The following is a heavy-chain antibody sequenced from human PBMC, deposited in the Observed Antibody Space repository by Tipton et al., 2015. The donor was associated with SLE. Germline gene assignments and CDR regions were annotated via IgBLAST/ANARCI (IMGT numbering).Heavy chain of an antibody. V-gene: IGHV4-38-2*01. CDR2: IYHSGST. Sequence: TLSLTCAVSGYSISSGYYWGWIRQPPGKGLEWIGSIYHSGSTYYNPSLKSRVTISVDTSKNQFSLKLSSVTAADTAVYYCATGPLRDAFDIWGQGTMVTVSS. CDR3: ATGPLRDAFDI. CDR1: GYSISSGYY. J-gene: IGHJ3*02.